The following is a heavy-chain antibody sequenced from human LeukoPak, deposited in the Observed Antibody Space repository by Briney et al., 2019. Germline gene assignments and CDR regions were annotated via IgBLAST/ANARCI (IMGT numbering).Heavy chain of an antibody. V-gene: IGHV3-53*01. CDR3: GRGIAAAGTTLYN. D-gene: IGHD6-13*01. CDR2: IYSDGTT. CDR1: GFTVSSNC. J-gene: IGHJ4*02. Sequence: GGSLRLSCAVSGFTVSSNCMSWVRQAPGKGLEWVSVIYSDGTTYSADPVKGRFTISRDNSKNTLYLQINSLRPEDTAVYYCGRGIAAAGTTLYNWGQGTLLTVSS.